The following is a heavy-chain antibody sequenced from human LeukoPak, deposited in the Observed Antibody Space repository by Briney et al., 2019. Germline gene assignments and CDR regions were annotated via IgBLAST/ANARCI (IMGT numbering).Heavy chain of an antibody. CDR1: GGSISSGGYS. CDR3: ARGEMATTYFDY. CDR2: IYHSGST. Sequence: PSETLSLTCAVSGGSISSGGYSWSWIRQPPGKGLEWIGYIYHSGSTYNNPSLKSRVTISVDRSKNQFSLKLSSVTAADTAVYYCARGEMATTYFDYWGQGTLVTVSS. D-gene: IGHD5-24*01. V-gene: IGHV4-30-2*01. J-gene: IGHJ4*02.